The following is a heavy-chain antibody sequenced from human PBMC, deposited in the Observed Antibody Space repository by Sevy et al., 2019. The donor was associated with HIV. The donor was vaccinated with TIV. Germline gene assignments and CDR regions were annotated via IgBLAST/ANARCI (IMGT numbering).Heavy chain of an antibody. Sequence: GGSLRLSCAASGFNLNSYWMSWVRQAPGKGLEWVANINQDGSVKYYVDSVKGSFTISRDNARNSLYLRMSSLRAEDTALYSCVRAIAAAGSLWGQGTLVTVSS. D-gene: IGHD6-13*01. CDR2: INQDGSVK. V-gene: IGHV3-7*01. CDR1: GFNLNSYW. J-gene: IGHJ4*02. CDR3: VRAIAAAGSL.